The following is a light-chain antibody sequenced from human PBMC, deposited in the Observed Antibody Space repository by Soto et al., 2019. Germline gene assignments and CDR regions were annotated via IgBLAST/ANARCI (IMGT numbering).Light chain of an antibody. Sequence: QSVLTQPPSASGTPGQTVIISCSGSRSNIGSNTVNWYQQLPGTAPKLLIFSNSQRPSGVPDRFSGSRSGTSASLPITGVQSEDEAHYYCAAWDDGLNALVFGGGTKLTVL. V-gene: IGLV1-44*01. CDR3: AAWDDGLNALV. J-gene: IGLJ2*01. CDR1: RSNIGSNT. CDR2: SNS.